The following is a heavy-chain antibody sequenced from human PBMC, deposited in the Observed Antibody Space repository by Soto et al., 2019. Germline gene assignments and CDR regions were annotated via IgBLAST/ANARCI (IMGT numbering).Heavy chain of an antibody. CDR3: AKERGAVRTEYYLDY. J-gene: IGHJ4*02. CDR2: INNGGVAT. D-gene: IGHD1-1*01. V-gene: IGHV3-23*01. CDR1: GFTFSSYA. Sequence: EVQLLESGGDLVQPGGSLRLSCTASGFTFSSYAMTWVRQAPGKGLEWVSSINNGGVATYYADSVKGRFTISRDNSKNTLYLQMNSLRAEDTAVYYCAKERGAVRTEYYLDYWGQGTLLTVSS.